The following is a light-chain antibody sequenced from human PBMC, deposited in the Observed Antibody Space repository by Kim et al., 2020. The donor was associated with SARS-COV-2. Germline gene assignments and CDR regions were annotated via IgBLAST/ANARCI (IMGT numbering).Light chain of an antibody. J-gene: IGLJ2*01. V-gene: IGLV2-8*01. CDR3: SSYAGSNSVV. Sequence: QSALTQPPSASGSPGQSVTISCTGTRSDVGGHNYVSWYQQHPGKAPKLMIYEVSKRPSGVPDRFSGSKSGNTASLTVSGLQAEDEADYYCSSYAGSNSVVFGGGTQLTVL. CDR1: RSDVGGHNY. CDR2: EVS.